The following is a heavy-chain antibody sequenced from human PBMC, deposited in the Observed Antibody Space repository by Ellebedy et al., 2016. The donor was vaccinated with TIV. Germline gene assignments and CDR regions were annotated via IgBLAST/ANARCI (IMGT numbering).Heavy chain of an antibody. CDR2: FDPEDGET. CDR3: ATVNYYDSSGHNGNY. D-gene: IGHD3-22*01. CDR1: GYTLTELS. V-gene: IGHV1-24*01. J-gene: IGHJ4*02. Sequence: ASVKVSXKVSGYTLTELSMHWVRQAPGKGLEWMGGFDPEDGETIYAQKFQGRVTMTEDTSTDTAYMELSSLRSEDTAVYYCATVNYYDSSGHNGNYWGQGTLVTVSS.